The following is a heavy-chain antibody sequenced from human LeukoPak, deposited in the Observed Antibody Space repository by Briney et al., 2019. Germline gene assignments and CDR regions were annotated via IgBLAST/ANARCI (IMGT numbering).Heavy chain of an antibody. J-gene: IGHJ4*02. CDR3: ARGTQQYYDSWSGSSFDY. V-gene: IGHV1-69*13. Sequence: SVKVSCKASGGTFSSYAISWVRQAPGQGLEWMGGIIPIFGTANYAQKFQGRVTITADESTSTAYMELSSLRSEDTAVYYCARGTQQYYDSWSGSSFDYWGQGTLVTVSS. D-gene: IGHD3-3*01. CDR1: GGTFSSYA. CDR2: IIPIFGTA.